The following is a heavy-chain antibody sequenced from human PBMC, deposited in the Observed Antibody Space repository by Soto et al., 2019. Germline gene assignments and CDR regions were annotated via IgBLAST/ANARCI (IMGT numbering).Heavy chain of an antibody. V-gene: IGHV1-18*01. CDR2: ISAYNGNT. CDR1: GYTFTSYA. Sequence: ASVKVSCKASGYTFTSYAMHWLRQAPGQGLEWMGWISAYNGNTNYAQKLQGRVTMTTDTSTSTAYMELRSLRSDDTAVYYCARESRPGDFDYWGQGTLVTVSS. CDR3: ARESRPGDFDY. J-gene: IGHJ4*02.